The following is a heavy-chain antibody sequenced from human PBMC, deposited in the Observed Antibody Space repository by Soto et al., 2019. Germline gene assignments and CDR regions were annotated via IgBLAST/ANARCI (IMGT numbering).Heavy chain of an antibody. CDR2: IKSKTDGGTT. Sequence: GGSLRLSCAASGFTFSSYWMHWVRQAPGKGLEWVGRIKSKTDGGTTDYAAPVKGRFTISRDDSKNTLYLQMNSLKTEDTAVYYCTTGSSSALHYYYGMDVWGQGTTVTVSS. D-gene: IGHD6-6*01. J-gene: IGHJ6*02. CDR3: TTGSSSALHYYYGMDV. CDR1: GFTFSSYW. V-gene: IGHV3-15*07.